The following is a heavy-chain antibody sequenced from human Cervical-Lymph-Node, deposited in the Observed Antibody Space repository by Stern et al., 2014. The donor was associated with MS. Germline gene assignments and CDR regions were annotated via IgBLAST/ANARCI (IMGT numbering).Heavy chain of an antibody. D-gene: IGHD1-20*01. CDR3: GKDLHNCNADH. J-gene: IGHJ4*02. CDR1: GFSFSNYA. V-gene: IGHV3-23*04. Sequence: EVQLVESGGGLVQPGGSLRLSCATSGFSFSNYAMTWVRQAPGKGLEGVSGSGSDGGTHYAASVRGRFTIFRDNSKNTLYLQMNSLRAEDTAVYYCGKDLHNCNADHWGQGTLVTVSS. CDR2: SGSDGGT.